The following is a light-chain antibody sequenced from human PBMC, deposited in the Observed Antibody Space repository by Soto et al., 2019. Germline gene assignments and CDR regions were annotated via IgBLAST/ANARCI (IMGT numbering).Light chain of an antibody. CDR2: DAS. Sequence: DIQMTQSPSSLSASVGDRVTITCQASQDISNYLNWYQQKPGKAPKLLMSDASILETGVPSRFSGSGSGTDFTFTISGLQPEDLATYYCQQYDTLPPTFGPGTKVDLK. J-gene: IGKJ3*01. V-gene: IGKV1-33*01. CDR1: QDISNY. CDR3: QQYDTLPPT.